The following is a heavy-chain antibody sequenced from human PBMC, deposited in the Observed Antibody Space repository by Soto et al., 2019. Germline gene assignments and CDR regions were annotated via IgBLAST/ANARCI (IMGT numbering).Heavy chain of an antibody. J-gene: IGHJ4*02. Sequence: EVQLSESGGGLVQPGGSLRLSCAASGFTFSNYGMSWVRQAPGKGLEWVSALPEIGTNTYYADSVKGRFTISRDNSKNTLFLQINNLRAGDTAVYYCAKKSGVGATWYFDYWGQGTLVTVSS. CDR2: LPEIGTNT. CDR1: GFTFSNYG. V-gene: IGHV3-23*01. D-gene: IGHD1-26*01. CDR3: AKKSGVGATWYFDY.